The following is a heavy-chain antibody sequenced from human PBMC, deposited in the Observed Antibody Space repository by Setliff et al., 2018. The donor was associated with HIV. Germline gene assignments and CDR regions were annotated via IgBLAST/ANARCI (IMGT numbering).Heavy chain of an antibody. D-gene: IGHD6-19*01. CDR3: AGGYLSGWSATAAN. CDR2: INNISSTI. J-gene: IGHJ4*02. V-gene: IGHV3-48*04. Sequence: GGSLRLSCVASGFTFSDYSMNWVRQAPGKGLEWVSYINNISSTIAYADSVKGRFTISRDNAKNTLYLQMNTLRAEDTAVYYCAGGYLSGWSATAANWGQGALVTVSS. CDR1: GFTFSDYS.